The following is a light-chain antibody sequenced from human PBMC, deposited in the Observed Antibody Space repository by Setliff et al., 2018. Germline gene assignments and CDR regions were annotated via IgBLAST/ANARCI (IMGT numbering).Light chain of an antibody. CDR1: TGTVTSGHY. V-gene: IGLV7-46*01. CDR3: FLSYSGIVS. CDR2: DTS. J-gene: IGLJ2*01. Sequence: QAVVTQEPSLTVSPGGTVTLTCGSSTGTVTSGHYPYWFQQKPGQAPKTLIYDTSEKYSWTPARFSGSLLGGKAALTLSGAQPEDEADYYCFLSYSGIVSFGGGTKVT.